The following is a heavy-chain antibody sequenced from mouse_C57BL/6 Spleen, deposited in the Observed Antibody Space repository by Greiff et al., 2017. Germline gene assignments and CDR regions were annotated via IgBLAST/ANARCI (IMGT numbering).Heavy chain of an antibody. V-gene: IGHV1-50*01. D-gene: IGHD1-1*01. CDR3: ANGDLITTVAFDY. Sequence: QVQLQQPGAELVKPGASVKLSCKASGYTFTSYWMQWVKQRPGQGLEWIGEIDPSDSYTNYNQKFKGKATLTVDTSSSTAYMQLSSLTSEDSAVYYCANGDLITTVAFDYGGQGTTLTVSS. J-gene: IGHJ2*01. CDR1: GYTFTSYW. CDR2: IDPSDSYT.